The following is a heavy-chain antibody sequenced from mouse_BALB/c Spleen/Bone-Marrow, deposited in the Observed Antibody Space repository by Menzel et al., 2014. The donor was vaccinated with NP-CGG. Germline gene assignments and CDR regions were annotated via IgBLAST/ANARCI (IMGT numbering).Heavy chain of an antibody. V-gene: IGHV1-18*01. Sequence: EVQLQQSGPELVKPGASMKISCKASGYSFXGYTMNWVKQSHGKNLEWIGLINPYNGGTSYNQKFKGKATLTVDKSSSTAYMELLSLTSEDSAVYYYARGISTMITAWFAYWGQGTLVTVSA. CDR3: ARGISTMITAWFAY. CDR1: GYSFXGYT. J-gene: IGHJ3*01. D-gene: IGHD2-4*01. CDR2: INPYNGGT.